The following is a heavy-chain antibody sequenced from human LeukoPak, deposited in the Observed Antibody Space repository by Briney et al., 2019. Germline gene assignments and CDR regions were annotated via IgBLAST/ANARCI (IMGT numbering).Heavy chain of an antibody. V-gene: IGHV3-23*01. D-gene: IGHD3-10*01. J-gene: IGHJ6*03. CDR2: ISGSGGST. CDR1: GFTFSSYA. Sequence: GGSLRLSCAASGFTFSSYAMSWVRQAPGKGLQWVSAISGSGGSTYYADSVKGRFAISRDNSKNTLYLQMNILRAEDTAVYYCAKVWSSHYYYMDVWGKGTTVTVSS. CDR3: AKVWSSHYYYMDV.